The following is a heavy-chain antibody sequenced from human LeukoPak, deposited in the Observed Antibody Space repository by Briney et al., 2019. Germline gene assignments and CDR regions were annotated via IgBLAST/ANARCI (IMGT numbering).Heavy chain of an antibody. CDR1: GGSFSGYY. CDR3: ARGNEYYYDSSGYYQGQSYYFDY. J-gene: IGHJ4*02. V-gene: IGHV4-34*01. CDR2: INHSGST. Sequence: PSETLSLTCAVYGGSFSGYYWSWIRQPPGKGLEWIGEINHSGSTNYNPSLKSRVTISVDTSKNQFSLKLSSVTAADTAVYYCARGNEYYYDSSGYYQGQSYYFDYWGQGTLVTVSS. D-gene: IGHD3-22*01.